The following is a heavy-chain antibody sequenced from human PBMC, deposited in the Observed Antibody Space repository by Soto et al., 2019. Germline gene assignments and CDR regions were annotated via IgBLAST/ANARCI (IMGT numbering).Heavy chain of an antibody. CDR2: INNDGSGT. CDR1: GFTFSTYW. J-gene: IGHJ4*02. D-gene: IGHD3-3*01. V-gene: IGHV3-74*01. CDR3: AKGGMSGYPNYFDY. Sequence: PGGSLRLSCAASGFTFSTYWMHWVRQAPGKGLVCVSRINNDGSGTNFADSVKGRFTISRDNTKNTLYLQMNSLRAEDTAVYFCAKGGMSGYPNYFDYWGQGTLVTVSS.